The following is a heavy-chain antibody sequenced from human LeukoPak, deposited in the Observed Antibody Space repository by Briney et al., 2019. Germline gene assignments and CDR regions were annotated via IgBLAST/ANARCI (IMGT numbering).Heavy chain of an antibody. CDR2: ISGSGGST. D-gene: IGHD3-3*01. CDR3: AKGTTIFGVVTYDY. J-gene: IGHJ4*02. V-gene: IGHV3-23*01. CDR1: GFTFSSYA. Sequence: GASLRLSCAASGFTFSSYAMSWVRQAPGKGLEWVSAISGSGGSTYYADSVKGRFTISRDNSKNTLYLQMNSLRAEDTAVYYCAKGTTIFGVVTYDYWGQGTLVTVSS.